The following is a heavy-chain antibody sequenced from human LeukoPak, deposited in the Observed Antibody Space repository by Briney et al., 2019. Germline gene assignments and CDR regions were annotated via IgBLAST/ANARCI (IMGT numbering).Heavy chain of an antibody. V-gene: IGHV1-2*02. J-gene: IGHJ4*02. CDR3: AREGAPQLSSYFDH. D-gene: IGHD1-1*01. CDR2: INPNTGGT. CDR1: GYTFTAYY. Sequence: ASVKVSCKASGYTFTAYYIHWVRQAPGQGLEWMGWINPNTGGTNFAQRFQGRVTMTRDTSINTAYMELSNLRSDDTAMYYCAREGAPQLSSYFDHWGQGTLVTVSS.